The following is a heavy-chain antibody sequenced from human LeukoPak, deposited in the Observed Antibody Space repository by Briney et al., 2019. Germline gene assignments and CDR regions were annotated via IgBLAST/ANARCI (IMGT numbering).Heavy chain of an antibody. J-gene: IGHJ5*02. CDR2: ICTSGST. CDR1: GGSISSYY. CDR3: ARDRKEPGIAVAGTGFDP. Sequence: PSETLSLTCTVSGGSISSYYWSWIRQPAGKGLEWIGRICTSGSTNYNPSLKSRVTMSVDTSKNQFSLKLSSVTAADTAVYYCARDRKEPGIAVAGTGFDPWGQGTLVTVSS. V-gene: IGHV4-4*07. D-gene: IGHD6-19*01.